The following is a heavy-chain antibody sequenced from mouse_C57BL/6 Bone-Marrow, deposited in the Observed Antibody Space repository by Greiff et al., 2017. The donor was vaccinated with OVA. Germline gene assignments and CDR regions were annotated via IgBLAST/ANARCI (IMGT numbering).Heavy chain of an antibody. CDR1: GYTFTSYW. J-gene: IGHJ3*01. CDR3: ARDYYGSSYGGAWFAY. V-gene: IGHV1-52*01. D-gene: IGHD1-1*01. Sequence: QVQLQQPGAELVRPGSSVKLSCKASGYTFTSYWMHWVKQRPIQGLEWIGNIDPSDSETHYNQKFKDKATLTVDKSSSTAYMQLSSLTSEDSAVYDCARDYYGSSYGGAWFAYWGQGTLVTVSA. CDR2: IDPSDSET.